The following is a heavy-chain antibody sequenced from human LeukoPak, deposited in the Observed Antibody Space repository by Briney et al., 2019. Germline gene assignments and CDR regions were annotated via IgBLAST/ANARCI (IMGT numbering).Heavy chain of an antibody. CDR2: IKHDGTET. V-gene: IGHV3-7*01. CDR1: GFTLSNFW. Sequence: GGSLRLSCAASGFTLSNFWMTWVRQAPGKGLEWVANIKHDGTETKYVDSVKGRFTISRDNAKNSLYLQINSLRAEDTAVYYCARDWPVYCSSTSCSNDYWGQGTLVTVSS. J-gene: IGHJ4*02. CDR3: ARDWPVYCSSTSCSNDY. D-gene: IGHD2-2*01.